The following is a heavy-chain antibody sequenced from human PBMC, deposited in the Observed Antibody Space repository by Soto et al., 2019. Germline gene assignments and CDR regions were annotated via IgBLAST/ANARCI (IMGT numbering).Heavy chain of an antibody. CDR1: GYSFTSYW. CDR2: IHPADSDT. Sequence: GESLKISCKGSGYSFTSYWIAWVRQMPGKGLEWMGIIHPADSDTRYGPSFQGQVTISIDKSISTAYLHWSSLKASDTAVYYYASVYSAYDQSSLYFFDYWGPGTLVIVSS. V-gene: IGHV5-51*01. CDR3: ASVYSAYDQSSLYFFDY. D-gene: IGHD5-12*01. J-gene: IGHJ4*02.